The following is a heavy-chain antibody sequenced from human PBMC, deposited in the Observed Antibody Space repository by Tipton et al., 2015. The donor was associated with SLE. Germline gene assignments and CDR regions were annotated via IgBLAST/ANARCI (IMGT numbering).Heavy chain of an antibody. D-gene: IGHD6-6*01. V-gene: IGHV4-61*02. Sequence: LRLSCTVSGGSISSGGYYWNWIRQSAGQGVEWIGLIYSGGSSDYNPPLKSRGTISVDTTKNQFFLQLTAVTATDTAVYFCARGTIASRPGYFDNWGQGTLVTVSS. CDR2: IYSGGSS. CDR3: ARGTIASRPGYFDN. CDR1: GGSISSGGYY. J-gene: IGHJ4*02.